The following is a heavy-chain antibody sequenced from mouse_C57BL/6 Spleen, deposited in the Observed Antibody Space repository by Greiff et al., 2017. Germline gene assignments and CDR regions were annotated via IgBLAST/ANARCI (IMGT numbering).Heavy chain of an antibody. D-gene: IGHD2-1*01. CDR1: GFSLTSYG. Sequence: QVQLKESGPGLVAPSQSLSITCTVSGFSLTSYGVHWVRQPPGKGLEWLVVIWSDGSTTYNSALKSRLSISKDNSKSQVFLKMNSLQTDDTAMYYCARHRDGNYGSGAMDDWGQGTSVTVSS. J-gene: IGHJ4*01. V-gene: IGHV2-6-1*01. CDR3: ARHRDGNYGSGAMDD. CDR2: IWSDGST.